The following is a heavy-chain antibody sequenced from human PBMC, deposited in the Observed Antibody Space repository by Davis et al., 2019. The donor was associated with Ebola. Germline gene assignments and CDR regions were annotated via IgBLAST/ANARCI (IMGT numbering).Heavy chain of an antibody. CDR2: IIPIYGTA. J-gene: IGHJ5*02. CDR1: GGTFSSYA. CDR3: AATGTTYYRYNWFDP. Sequence: SVKVSCKASGGTFSSYAISWVRQAPGQGLEWMGGIIPIYGTANYAQKFQGRVTITADKSTSTAYMELSSLRSEDTAVYYCAATGTTYYRYNWFDPWGQGTLVTVSS. D-gene: IGHD1-7*01. V-gene: IGHV1-69*06.